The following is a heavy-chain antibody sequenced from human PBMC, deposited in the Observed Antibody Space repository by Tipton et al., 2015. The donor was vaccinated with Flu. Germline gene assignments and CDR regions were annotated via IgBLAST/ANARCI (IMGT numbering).Heavy chain of an antibody. J-gene: IGHJ5*02. CDR1: GFTVRSNY. CDR2: IYSGGHT. CDR3: ARVNIVVVPAAIGGAGDWFDP. D-gene: IGHD2-2*01. Sequence: SLRLSCAASGFTVRSNYMSWVRQAPGKGLEWVSVIYSGGHTYYADSVKGRISISRDNSKNTLYLQMNSLRAEDTAVYYCARVNIVVVPAAIGGAGDWFDPWGQGTLVTVSS. V-gene: IGHV3-53*01.